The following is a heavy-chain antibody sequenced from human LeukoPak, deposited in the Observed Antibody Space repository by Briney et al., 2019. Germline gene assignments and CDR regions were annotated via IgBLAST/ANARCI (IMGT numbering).Heavy chain of an antibody. CDR3: VRALVGAAFDT. V-gene: IGHV3-21*06. Sequence: PGGSLRLSCAASGFTFNVYAMHWVRQVPGKGPEWISSISGSRDFIYYADSVKGRFTISRDNAKNSLYLDMNSLRGEDTAVYFCVRALVGAAFDTWGQGALVTVSS. D-gene: IGHD1-26*01. J-gene: IGHJ4*02. CDR2: ISGSRDFI. CDR1: GFTFNVYA.